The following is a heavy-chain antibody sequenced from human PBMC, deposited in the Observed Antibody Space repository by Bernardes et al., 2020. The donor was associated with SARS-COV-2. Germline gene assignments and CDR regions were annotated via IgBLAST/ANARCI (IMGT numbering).Heavy chain of an antibody. V-gene: IGHV4-31*03. J-gene: IGHJ5*02. CDR2: IYYSGRT. D-gene: IGHD3-3*01. CDR1: GGSISSGGYY. CDR3: ARAWGITIFGVVIGNWFDP. Sequence: SETLSLTCTVSGGSISSGGYYWSWIRQHQGKDLEWIGYIYYSGRTYYNPSLKSRVTISVDTSKNQFSLKLSSVTAADTAVYYCARAWGITIFGVVIGNWFDPWGQGTLVTGSS.